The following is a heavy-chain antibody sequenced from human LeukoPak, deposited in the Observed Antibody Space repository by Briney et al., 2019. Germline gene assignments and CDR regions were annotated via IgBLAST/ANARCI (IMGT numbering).Heavy chain of an antibody. Sequence: ASVKVSCKASGYTFTSYTIRWVRQAPGQGLEWISGDNDNTNYAQKFQGRVTMTTDTSTSTAYMEWRSLRSDDTAVYYCARFKLSSYYFYMDVWGKGTTVTVSS. CDR2: SGDNDNT. CDR1: GYTFTSYT. D-gene: IGHD3-16*02. CDR3: ARFKLSSYYFYMDV. J-gene: IGHJ6*03. V-gene: IGHV1-18*01.